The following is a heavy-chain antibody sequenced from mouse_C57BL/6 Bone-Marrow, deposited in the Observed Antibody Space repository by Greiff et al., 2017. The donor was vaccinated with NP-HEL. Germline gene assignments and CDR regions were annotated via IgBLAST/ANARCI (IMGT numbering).Heavy chain of an antibody. CDR1: GYTFTSYW. J-gene: IGHJ4*01. Sequence: VQLQQPGAELVRPGTSVKLSCKASGYTFTSYWMHWVKQRPGQGPVWVGVIDPSDSYTNYNQKFKGKATLTVDTSSSTAYMQLSSLTSEDSADDYCARSPYAMDDWGQGTSVTVSS. V-gene: IGHV1-59*01. CDR3: ARSPYAMDD. CDR2: IDPSDSYT.